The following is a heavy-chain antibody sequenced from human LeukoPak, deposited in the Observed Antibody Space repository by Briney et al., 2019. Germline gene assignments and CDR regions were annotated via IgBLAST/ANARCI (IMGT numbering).Heavy chain of an antibody. D-gene: IGHD3-22*01. V-gene: IGHV3-11*06. Sequence: GGSLRLSCVASGFTFSDFYMSWLRQAPGKGLEWVSFISTGTYANYADSVKGRFTISRDNAKDSLYLQMNSLRAEDTAVYYCARDRSPTMKVAPEYWGQGTLATVSS. CDR1: GFTFSDFY. CDR2: ISTGTYA. CDR3: ARDRSPTMKVAPEY. J-gene: IGHJ4*02.